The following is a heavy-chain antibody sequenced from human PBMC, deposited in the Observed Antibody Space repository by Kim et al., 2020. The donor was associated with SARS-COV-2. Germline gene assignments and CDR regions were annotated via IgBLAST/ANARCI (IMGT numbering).Heavy chain of an antibody. Sequence: ADSVKGRFTISRDNSKNTLYLQMNSLRAEDTAVYYCARNSGSYYRNAFDIWGQGTMVTVSS. D-gene: IGHD1-26*01. CDR3: ARNSGSYYRNAFDI. V-gene: IGHV3-30*01. J-gene: IGHJ3*02.